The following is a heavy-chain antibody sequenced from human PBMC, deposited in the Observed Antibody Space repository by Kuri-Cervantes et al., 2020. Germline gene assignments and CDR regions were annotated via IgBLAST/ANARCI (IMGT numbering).Heavy chain of an antibody. D-gene: IGHD3-9*01. CDR2: INPNSGGT. J-gene: IGHJ4*02. V-gene: IGHV1-2*02. Sequence: GESLKISCTASGYTFTGYYMHWVRQAPGQGLERMGWINPNSGGTDYAQKFQGRVTLTSDTSIDTAYMELSSLRSDDTAVYYCARADDLLPDDNWGQGTLVTVSS. CDR3: ARADDLLPDDN. CDR1: GYTFTGYY.